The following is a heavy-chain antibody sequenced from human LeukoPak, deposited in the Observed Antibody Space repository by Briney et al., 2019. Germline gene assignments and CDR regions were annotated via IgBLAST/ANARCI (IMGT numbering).Heavy chain of an antibody. CDR2: INHSGST. CDR1: GGSFSGYY. V-gene: IGHV4-34*01. Sequence: TLSLTCAVYGGSFSGYYWSWIRQPPGKGLEWVGEINHSGSTNYNPSLKSRVTISVDTSKNQFSLKLSSVTAADTAVYYCARGDYYDSSGSNRLGVDYWGQGTLVTVSS. D-gene: IGHD3-22*01. J-gene: IGHJ4*02. CDR3: ARGDYYDSSGSNRLGVDY.